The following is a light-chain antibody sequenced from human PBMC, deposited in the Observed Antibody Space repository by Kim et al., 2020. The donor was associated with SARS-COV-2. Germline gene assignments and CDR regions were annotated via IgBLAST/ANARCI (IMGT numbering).Light chain of an antibody. V-gene: IGKV3-20*01. Sequence: TVLARSPGTLSLSPGERATLSCRASQSVGSSFLAWYQQKPGQAPRLLIYATSSRAAGIPDRFSGSGSGTDFTLTISRLEPEDFAVYYCQQYVDSPPGYTFGQGTKLEI. CDR3: QQYVDSPPGYT. J-gene: IGKJ2*01. CDR2: ATS. CDR1: QSVGSSF.